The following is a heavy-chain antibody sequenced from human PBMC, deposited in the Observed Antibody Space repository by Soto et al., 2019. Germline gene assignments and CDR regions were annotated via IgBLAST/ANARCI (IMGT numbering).Heavy chain of an antibody. CDR1: GGSISSGGYY. Sequence: PSETLSLTCTVSGGSISSGGYYWSWIRQHPGKGLEWIGYIYYSGSTYYNPSLKSRVTISVDTSKNQFSLKLSSVTAADTAVYYCARLLGYCSGGSCSRSDNWFDPWGQGTLVTFSS. J-gene: IGHJ5*02. V-gene: IGHV4-31*03. CDR2: IYYSGST. CDR3: ARLLGYCSGGSCSRSDNWFDP. D-gene: IGHD2-15*01.